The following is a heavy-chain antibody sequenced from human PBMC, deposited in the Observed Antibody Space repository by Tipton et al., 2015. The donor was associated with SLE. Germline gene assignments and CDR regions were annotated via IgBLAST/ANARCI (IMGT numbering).Heavy chain of an antibody. Sequence: SLRLSCVASGFNFGAYWMHWVRQAPGKGLVWVSRTNQDGAIRSYEDSGKGRFIISRDNSKSTLYLQMNNVRVEDTALYYCTRGIDPGSSRISDYWGQGTMVSVSS. V-gene: IGHV3-74*01. D-gene: IGHD2-15*01. CDR2: TNQDGAIR. CDR3: TRGIDPGSSRISDY. J-gene: IGHJ4*02. CDR1: GFNFGAYW.